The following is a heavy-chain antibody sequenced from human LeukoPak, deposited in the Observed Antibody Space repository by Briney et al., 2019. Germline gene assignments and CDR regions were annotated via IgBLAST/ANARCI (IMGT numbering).Heavy chain of an antibody. CDR2: IYSGGST. V-gene: IGHV3-66*01. CDR3: ARYRYSGYDSLYYYYGMDV. J-gene: IGHJ6*02. D-gene: IGHD5-12*01. CDR1: GFTFSSYS. Sequence: GGSLRLSCAASGFTFSSYSMNWVRQAPGKGLEWVSVIYSGGSTYYADSVKGRFTISRDNSKNTLYLQMNSLRAEDTAVYYCARYRYSGYDSLYYYYGMDVWGQGTTVTVSS.